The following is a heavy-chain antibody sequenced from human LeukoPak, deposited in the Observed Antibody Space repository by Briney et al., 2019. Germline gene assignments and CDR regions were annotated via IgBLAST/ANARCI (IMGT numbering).Heavy chain of an antibody. D-gene: IGHD6-13*01. CDR1: GGSISSSSYY. Sequence: SETLSLTCSVSGGSISSSSYYWGWIRQPPGKGLEWFGSIYYSGSIYYNPSLKSRGAAISGDAAKNQFSLTLNSVTAADTAVYHCARRVGGGIAAVGAFDIWGPGTMVTVSS. CDR3: ARRVGGGIAAVGAFDI. J-gene: IGHJ3*02. V-gene: IGHV4-39*01. CDR2: IYYSGSI.